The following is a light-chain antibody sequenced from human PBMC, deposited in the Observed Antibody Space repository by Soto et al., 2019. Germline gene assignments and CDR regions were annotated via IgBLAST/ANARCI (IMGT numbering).Light chain of an antibody. V-gene: IGKV3-20*01. CDR3: QQYGSSPPWT. CDR2: GAS. CDR1: QSVRSSY. J-gene: IGKJ1*01. Sequence: EIVWTQSPGTLSLSPGERATLSCRASQSVRSSYLAWYQQKPGQAPRLLIYGASSRATGIPDRFSGSGSGTDLTLTINRLETEDFAVYYCQQYGSSPPWTFGQGTKVDIK.